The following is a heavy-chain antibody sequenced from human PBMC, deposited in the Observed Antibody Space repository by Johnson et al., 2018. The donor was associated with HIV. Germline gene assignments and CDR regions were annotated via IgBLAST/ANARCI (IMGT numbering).Heavy chain of an antibody. D-gene: IGHD3-10*01. CDR3: AKIFLLSGWSDAFNI. CDR2: ISYDGSDK. J-gene: IGHJ3*02. V-gene: IGHV3-30*04. CDR1: GFTFSSYA. Sequence: VQLVESGGGVVQPGRSLRLSCAASGFTFSSYAMHWVRQAPAKGLEWVAVISYDGSDKDYADSVKGRFTISRDNSKNTLYLQMNSLRAEDTAVYYCAKIFLLSGWSDAFNIWGQGTTVTVSS.